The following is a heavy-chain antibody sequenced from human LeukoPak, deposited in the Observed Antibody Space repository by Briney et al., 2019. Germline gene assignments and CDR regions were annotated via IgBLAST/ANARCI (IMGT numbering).Heavy chain of an antibody. CDR2: IYYSGST. J-gene: IGHJ3*02. CDR3: ARAERNAFDI. CDR1: GGSISSGDYY. Sequence: SETLSLTCTVSGGSISSGDYYWRWIRQPPGKGLEWIGYIYYSGSTYYNPSLKSRVTISVDTSKNQFSLKLSSVTAADTAVYYCARAERNAFDIGGQGTMVTVSS. V-gene: IGHV4-30-4*08. D-gene: IGHD1-1*01.